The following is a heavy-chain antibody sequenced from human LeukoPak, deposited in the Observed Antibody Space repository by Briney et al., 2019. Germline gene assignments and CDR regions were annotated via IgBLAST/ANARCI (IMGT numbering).Heavy chain of an antibody. CDR1: GFTFSSYW. D-gene: IGHD1-7*01. Sequence: PAGSLRLSCAASGFTFSSYWMHWVRQAPGKGLVWVSRIYSDGSSTSYADSVKGRFTISRDNAKNSLYLQISNLRPEDTAVYYCARARTTDYWGQGTLVTVSS. J-gene: IGHJ4*02. CDR3: ARARTTDY. CDR2: IYSDGSST. V-gene: IGHV3-74*01.